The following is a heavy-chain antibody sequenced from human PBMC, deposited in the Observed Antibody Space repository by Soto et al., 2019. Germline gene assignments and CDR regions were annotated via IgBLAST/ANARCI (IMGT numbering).Heavy chain of an antibody. Sequence: QVQLQESGPGLVKPSETLSLTCTVSGGSMNSYYWSWMRQSPGKGLEWIGYIYYSGTTNYNPSLKSRVTISVDTSKNQFSLKLSSVTAADTAVYYCARDSSYGDYQVFDIWGQGTMVTVSS. CDR2: IYYSGTT. CDR3: ARDSSYGDYQVFDI. CDR1: GGSMNSYY. J-gene: IGHJ3*02. V-gene: IGHV4-59*01. D-gene: IGHD4-17*01.